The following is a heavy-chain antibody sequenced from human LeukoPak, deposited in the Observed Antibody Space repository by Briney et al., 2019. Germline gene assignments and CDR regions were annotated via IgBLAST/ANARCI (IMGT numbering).Heavy chain of an antibody. Sequence: GASVKVSCKASGYTFTSYYMQWVRQAPGQGLEWMGIINPSGGSTSYAQKFQGRVTMTRDTSTSTVYMELSRLRSDDTAVYYCARVRQWELLADEFDYWGQGTLVTVSS. CDR3: ARVRQWELLADEFDY. CDR1: GYTFTSYY. CDR2: INPSGGST. D-gene: IGHD1-26*01. V-gene: IGHV1-46*01. J-gene: IGHJ4*02.